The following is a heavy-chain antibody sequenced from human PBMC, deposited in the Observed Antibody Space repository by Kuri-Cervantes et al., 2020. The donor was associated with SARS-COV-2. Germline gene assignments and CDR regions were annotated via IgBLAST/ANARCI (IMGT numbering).Heavy chain of an antibody. CDR2: ISGSGGST. J-gene: IGHJ4*02. V-gene: IGHV3-23*01. Sequence: GESLKISCAASGFTFSGHWIHWVRQAPGKGLEWVSTISGSGGSTYYADSVKGRFTISRDNSKNTLYLQMNSLRAEDTAVYYCAKDRGHCGTSTCYWRGGRIDYWGQGTLVTVSS. CDR1: GFTFSGHW. CDR3: AKDRGHCGTSTCYWRGGRIDY. D-gene: IGHD2-2*01.